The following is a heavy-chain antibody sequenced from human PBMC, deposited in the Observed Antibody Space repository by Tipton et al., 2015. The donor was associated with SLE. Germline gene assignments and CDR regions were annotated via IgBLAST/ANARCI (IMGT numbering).Heavy chain of an antibody. D-gene: IGHD3-3*01. CDR2: IYSGGST. Sequence: SLRLSCAASGFTFSSYWMSWVRQAPGKGLEWVSVIYSGGSTYYADSVKGRFTISRDNSKNTLYLQMNSLRAEDTAVYYCAKDREFLEWPHAFDIWGQGTMVTVSS. CDR1: GFTFSSYW. V-gene: IGHV3-53*01. J-gene: IGHJ3*02. CDR3: AKDREFLEWPHAFDI.